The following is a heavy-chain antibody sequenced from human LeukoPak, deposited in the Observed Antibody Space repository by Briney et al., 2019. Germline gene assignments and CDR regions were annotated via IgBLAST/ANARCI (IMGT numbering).Heavy chain of an antibody. CDR3: ARAGHYYGSGSYYFDY. V-gene: IGHV3-30*14. CDR1: GFTFSSYA. J-gene: IGHJ4*02. CDR2: ISYDGSYK. D-gene: IGHD3-10*01. Sequence: PGGSLRLSCAASGFTFSSYAMHWVRQTPGKGLEWVAVISYDGSYKYYADSVKGRFTISRDNSKNTLYLQMNSLRAEDTAVYYCARAGHYYGSGSYYFDYWGQGTLVTVSS.